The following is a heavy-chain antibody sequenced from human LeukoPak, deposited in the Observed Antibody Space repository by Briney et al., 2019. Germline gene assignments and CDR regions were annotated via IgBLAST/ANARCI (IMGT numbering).Heavy chain of an antibody. Sequence: ASVKVSCKASGYTFTSYAMHWVRQAPGQRLEWMGWISGYNANTNYAQNLQGRVTMSTDTSTNTAYMELRGLRSDDTAVYYCARVYYYDSSGHGPFDPWGQGTLVTVSS. D-gene: IGHD3-22*01. V-gene: IGHV1-18*01. CDR2: ISGYNANT. CDR1: GYTFTSYA. CDR3: ARVYYYDSSGHGPFDP. J-gene: IGHJ5*02.